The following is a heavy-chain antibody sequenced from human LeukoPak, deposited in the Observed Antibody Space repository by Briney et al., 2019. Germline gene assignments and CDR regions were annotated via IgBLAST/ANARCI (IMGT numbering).Heavy chain of an antibody. J-gene: IGHJ4*02. CDR2: IYSTGST. V-gene: IGHV4-59*08. CDR3: ARAPILYYFDC. CDR1: GGSISSYY. Sequence: PSETLSLTCTVSGGSISSYYWSWIRQPPGKELEWIGYIYSTGSTSYNPSLKSRVTISIDTSKNQFSLSLNSVTAADTAVYYCARAPILYYFDCWGQGTLVTVSS.